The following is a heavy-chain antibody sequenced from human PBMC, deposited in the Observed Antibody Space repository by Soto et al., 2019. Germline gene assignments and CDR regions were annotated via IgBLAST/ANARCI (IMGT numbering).Heavy chain of an antibody. J-gene: IGHJ6*03. CDR1: GGSISSYY. V-gene: IGHV4-59*08. CDR3: ASRSDGSSSWEVGNYYYYMDV. D-gene: IGHD6-13*01. Sequence: SETLSLTCTVSGGSISSYYWSWIRQPPGKGLEWIGYIYYSGSTNYNPSLKSRVTISVDTSKNQFSLKLSSVTAADTAVYYCASRSDGSSSWEVGNYYYYMDVWGKGTTVTVSS. CDR2: IYYSGST.